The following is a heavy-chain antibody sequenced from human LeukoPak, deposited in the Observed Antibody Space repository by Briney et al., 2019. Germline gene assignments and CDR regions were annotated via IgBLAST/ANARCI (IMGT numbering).Heavy chain of an antibody. CDR1: GGTFSSYA. V-gene: IGHV1-69*05. Sequence: SVKVSCKASGGTFSSYAISWVRQAPGQGLEWMGGIIPIFGTANYAQKFQGRVTITTDESTSTAYMELSSLRSEDTAVYYCATPRWDFWSGYYTNWGQGTLVTVSS. CDR3: ATPRWDFWSGYYTN. J-gene: IGHJ4*02. D-gene: IGHD3-3*01. CDR2: IIPIFGTA.